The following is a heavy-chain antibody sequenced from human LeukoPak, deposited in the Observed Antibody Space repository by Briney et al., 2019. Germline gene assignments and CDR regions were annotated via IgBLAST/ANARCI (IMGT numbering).Heavy chain of an antibody. J-gene: IGHJ4*02. Sequence: GGSLRLSCAASGFTFDDYAMHWVRQAPGKGLEWVSGISWNSGSIGYADSVKGRFTISRDNAKNSLYLQMNSLRAEDTALYYCAEEDRGGYALDYWGQGTLVTVSS. CDR3: AEEDRGGYALDY. V-gene: IGHV3-9*01. CDR1: GFTFDDYA. D-gene: IGHD5-12*01. CDR2: ISWNSGSI.